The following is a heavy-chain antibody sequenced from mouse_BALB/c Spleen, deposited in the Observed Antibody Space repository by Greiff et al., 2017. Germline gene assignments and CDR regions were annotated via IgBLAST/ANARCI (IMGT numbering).Heavy chain of an antibody. D-gene: IGHD2-2*01. CDR1: GFTFSSYA. J-gene: IGHJ3*01. CDR2: ISSGGSYT. Sequence: EVKLVESGGGLVKPGGSLKLSCAASGFTFSSYAMSWVRQSPEKRLEWVAEISSGGSYTYYPDTVTGRFTISRDNAKNTLYLEMSSLRSEDTAMYYCARGGGYDGSPFAYWGQGTLVTVSA. CDR3: ARGGGYDGSPFAY. V-gene: IGHV5-9-4*01.